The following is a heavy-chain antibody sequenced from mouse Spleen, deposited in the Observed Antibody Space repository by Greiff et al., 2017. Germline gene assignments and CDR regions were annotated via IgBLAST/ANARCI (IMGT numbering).Heavy chain of an antibody. Sequence: EVQVVESGPGLVKPSQSLSLTCSVTGYSITSGYYWNWIRQFPGNKLEWMGYISYDGSNNYNPSLKNRISITRDTSKNQFFLKLNSVTTEDTATYYCARAWGGQYYFDYWGQGTTLTVSS. CDR2: ISYDGSN. J-gene: IGHJ2*01. D-gene: IGHD6-1*01. V-gene: IGHV3-6*01. CDR3: ARAWGGQYYFDY. CDR1: GYSITSGYY.